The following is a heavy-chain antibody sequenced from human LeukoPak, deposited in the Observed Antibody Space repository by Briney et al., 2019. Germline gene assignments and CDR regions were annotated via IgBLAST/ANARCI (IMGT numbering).Heavy chain of an antibody. Sequence: SETLSLTCTVSGYSISSGYYWGWIRQPPGKGLEWIGSIYYTGSTYYNPSLKSRVTISVDTSKNQFSLKLSSVTAADTAVYYCARDLGSSYKNDYWGQGTLVTVSS. J-gene: IGHJ4*02. V-gene: IGHV4-38-2*02. D-gene: IGHD6-13*01. CDR1: GYSISSGYY. CDR2: IYYTGST. CDR3: ARDLGSSYKNDY.